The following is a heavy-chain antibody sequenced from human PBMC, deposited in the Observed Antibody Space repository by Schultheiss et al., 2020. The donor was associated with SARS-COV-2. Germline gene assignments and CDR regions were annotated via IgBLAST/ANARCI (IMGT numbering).Heavy chain of an antibody. V-gene: IGHV4-34*09. CDR2: IYYSGST. CDR1: GGSFSGYY. D-gene: IGHD3-22*01. CDR3: ARGLDSSGYYYRSREVLDY. Sequence: SETLSLTCAVYGGSFSGYYWSWIRQPPGKGLEWIGYIYYSGSTYYNPSLKSRVTISVDTSKNQFSLKLSSVTAADTAVYYCARGLDSSGYYYRSREVLDYWGQGTLVTVSS. J-gene: IGHJ4*02.